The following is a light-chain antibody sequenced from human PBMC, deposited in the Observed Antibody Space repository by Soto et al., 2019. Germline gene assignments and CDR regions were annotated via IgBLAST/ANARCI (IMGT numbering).Light chain of an antibody. Sequence: DIQMTQSPSTLSASVGDRVTITCRASQSVSYWLAWYQQKPGKAPKLLIYDASTLESGIPSGVSGSGSGTEFTLTITSLHPDDFATYFCQQYKTYPWTFGQGTKVDIK. CDR2: DAS. J-gene: IGKJ1*01. V-gene: IGKV1-5*01. CDR1: QSVSYW. CDR3: QQYKTYPWT.